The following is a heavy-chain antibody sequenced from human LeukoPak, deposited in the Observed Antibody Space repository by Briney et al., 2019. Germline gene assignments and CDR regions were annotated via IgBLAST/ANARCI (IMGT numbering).Heavy chain of an antibody. J-gene: IGHJ4*02. CDR1: GGSISNYY. V-gene: IGHV4-4*09. D-gene: IGHD2-2*02. CDR2: ISTSGST. CDR3: ARLSHCSSASCYTSYFDS. Sequence: SETLSLTCTVSGGSISNYYWSWIRQPPGKGLECIGYISTSGSTTYNPSLKSRVSISVDTSTSQFSLILSSVTAADTAVYYCARLSHCSSASCYTSYFDSWGQGTLVTVSS.